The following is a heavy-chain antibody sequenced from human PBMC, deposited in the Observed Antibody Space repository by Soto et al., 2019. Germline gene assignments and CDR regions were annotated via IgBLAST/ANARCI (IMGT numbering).Heavy chain of an antibody. V-gene: IGHV3-23*01. CDR2: ISGSGGST. Sequence: GRSLRLSCAASVFTFSSYAMSWFRQAPGKGLEWVSAISGSGGSTYYADSVKGRFTISRDNSKNTLYLQMNSLRAEDTAVYYCAKSILYYDILTGYYSFDYWGQGTLVTVSS. J-gene: IGHJ4*02. D-gene: IGHD3-9*01. CDR1: VFTFSSYA. CDR3: AKSILYYDILTGYYSFDY.